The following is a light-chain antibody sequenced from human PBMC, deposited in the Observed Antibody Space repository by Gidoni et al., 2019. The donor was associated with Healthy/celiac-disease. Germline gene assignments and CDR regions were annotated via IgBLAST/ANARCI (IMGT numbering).Light chain of an antibody. Sequence: ANRMTQSPSSFSASTGDRVTITCRASQGISSYLAWYQQKPGKAPKLLIYAASTLQSGVPSRFSGSGSGTDFTLTISCLQSEDFATYYCQQYYSYPRTFGPGTKVDIK. CDR3: QQYYSYPRT. CDR2: AAS. V-gene: IGKV1-8*01. CDR1: QGISSY. J-gene: IGKJ3*01.